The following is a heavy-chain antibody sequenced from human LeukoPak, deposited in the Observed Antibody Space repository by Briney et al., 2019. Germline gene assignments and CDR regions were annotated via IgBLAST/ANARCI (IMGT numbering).Heavy chain of an antibody. CDR3: AKDFGYCSSTSCYNYYYYYMDV. Sequence: QPGGSLRLSCAASGFTFSSYGMHWVRQAPGKGLEWVAFIRYDGSNKYYADSVKGRFTISRDNSKNTLYLQMNSLRAEDTAVYYCAKDFGYCSSTSCYNYYYYYMDVWGKGTTVTVSS. D-gene: IGHD2-2*02. CDR2: IRYDGSNK. J-gene: IGHJ6*03. V-gene: IGHV3-30*02. CDR1: GFTFSSYG.